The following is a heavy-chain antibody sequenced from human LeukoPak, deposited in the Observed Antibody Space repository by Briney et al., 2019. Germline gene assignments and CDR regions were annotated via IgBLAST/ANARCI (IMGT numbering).Heavy chain of an antibody. CDR1: GFTFSSHW. Sequence: PGGSLRLSCAASGFTFSSHWMSWVRQAPGKGLEWVANIKQDGSEKYYVDSVKGRFTISRDNAKNSLYLQMNSLRAEDTAVYYCAREVRSGWYAVVDYWGQGTLVTVSS. CDR3: AREVRSGWYAVVDY. V-gene: IGHV3-7*03. J-gene: IGHJ4*02. D-gene: IGHD6-19*01. CDR2: IKQDGSEK.